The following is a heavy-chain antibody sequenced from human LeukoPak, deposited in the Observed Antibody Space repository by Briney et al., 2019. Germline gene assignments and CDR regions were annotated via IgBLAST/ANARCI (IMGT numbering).Heavy chain of an antibody. D-gene: IGHD4-11*01. J-gene: IGHJ2*01. CDR2: IKQGGSEK. CDR3: ARGKGLQGSWYFDL. V-gene: IGHV3-7*01. Sequence: PGGSLRLSCAASGFTFSSYWMSWVRQAPGKGLEWVANIKQGGSEKYYVDSVKGRFTISRDNAKNSLYLQMNSLRAEDTAVYYCARGKGLQGSWYFDLWGRGTLVTVSS. CDR1: GFTFSSYW.